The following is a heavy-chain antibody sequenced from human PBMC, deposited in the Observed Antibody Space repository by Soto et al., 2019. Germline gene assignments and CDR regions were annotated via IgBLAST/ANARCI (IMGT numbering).Heavy chain of an antibody. Sequence: GGSLRLSCAASGFTFSSYGMHWVRQAPGKGLEWVAVIWYDGSNKYYADSVKGRFTISRDNSKNTLYLQMNSLRAEDTAVYYCARDQDHDAFDIWGQGTMVTVSS. CDR2: IWYDGSNK. CDR3: ARDQDHDAFDI. V-gene: IGHV3-33*01. CDR1: GFTFSSYG. J-gene: IGHJ3*02.